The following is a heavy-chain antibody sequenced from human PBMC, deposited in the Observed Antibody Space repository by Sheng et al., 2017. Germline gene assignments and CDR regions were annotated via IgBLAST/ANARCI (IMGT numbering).Heavy chain of an antibody. V-gene: IGHV1-69*04. Sequence: QVQLVQSGAEVKKPGSSVKVSCQASGGTFSSYAVTWVRQAPGQGLEWMGGVIPTLDITSFSEKFQGRLTLTADTSTNSAYMELSSLRSDDTAVYFCARGPQCTSPSCTIYYYYSYMDVWGRGTTVTVSS. J-gene: IGHJ6*03. D-gene: IGHD2-2*01. CDR2: VIPTLDIT. CDR3: ARGPQCTSPSCTIYYYYSYMDV. CDR1: GGTFSSYA.